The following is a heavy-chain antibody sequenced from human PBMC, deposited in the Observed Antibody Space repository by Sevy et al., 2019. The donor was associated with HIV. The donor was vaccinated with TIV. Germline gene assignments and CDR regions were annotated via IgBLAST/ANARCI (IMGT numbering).Heavy chain of an antibody. Sequence: ASVKVSCKASGYTFTSYAMHWVRQAPGQRLEWMGWINAGNGNTKYPQKFQGRVTITRDTSASTAYMELSSLRSEDTAVYYCATAISTSSHRAFDIWGQGTMVTVSS. V-gene: IGHV1-3*01. CDR1: GYTFTSYA. D-gene: IGHD6-13*01. CDR3: ATAISTSSHRAFDI. J-gene: IGHJ3*02. CDR2: INAGNGNT.